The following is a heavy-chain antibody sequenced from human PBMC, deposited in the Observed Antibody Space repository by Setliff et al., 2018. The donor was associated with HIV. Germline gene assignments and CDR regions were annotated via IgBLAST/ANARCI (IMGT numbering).Heavy chain of an antibody. J-gene: IGHJ3*02. Sequence: GASVKVSCKASGYTFISCAISWVRQAPGQGLEWMGWITVYNDNTDYAQKLQGRVTMTTDASTSTAYMELNSLRSDDTAVYYCARDAACDAFDIWGQGTMVTVSS. CDR2: ITVYNDNT. V-gene: IGHV1-18*01. CDR1: GYTFISCA. CDR3: ARDAACDAFDI.